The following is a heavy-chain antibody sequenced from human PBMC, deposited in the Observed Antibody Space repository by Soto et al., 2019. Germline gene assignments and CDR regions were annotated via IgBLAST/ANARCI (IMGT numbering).Heavy chain of an antibody. CDR3: ARGRIFTVTDYYYYYMDV. CDR2: IYYSGST. J-gene: IGHJ6*03. CDR1: GGSISSYY. V-gene: IGHV4-59*01. D-gene: IGHD4-4*01. Sequence: SETLSLTCTVSGGSISSYYWSWIRQPPGKGLEWIGYIYYSGSTNYNPSLKSRVTISVDTSKNQFSLKLSSVTAADTAVYYCARGRIFTVTDYYYYYMDVWGKGTTVTVSS.